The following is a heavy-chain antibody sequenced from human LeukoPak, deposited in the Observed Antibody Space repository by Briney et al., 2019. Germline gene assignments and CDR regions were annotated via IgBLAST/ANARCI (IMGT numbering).Heavy chain of an antibody. CDR1: GFTFNDYA. V-gene: IGHV3-30-3*01. CDR2: ISYDGYDK. CDR3: ARGFAHYDSSGYWIDY. Sequence: GGSLRLSCAASGFTFNDYAMYWVRQTPGKGLEWVTLISYDGYDKSYADSVRGRFTISRDNSKNTLYLQMNSLRAEDTAVYYCARGFAHYDSSGYWIDYWGQGTLVTVSS. D-gene: IGHD3-22*01. J-gene: IGHJ4*02.